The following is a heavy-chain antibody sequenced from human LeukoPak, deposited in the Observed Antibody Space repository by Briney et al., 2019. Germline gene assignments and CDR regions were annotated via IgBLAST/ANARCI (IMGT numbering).Heavy chain of an antibody. CDR3: ARGNYYDSSGYYYHYFDY. J-gene: IGHJ4*02. D-gene: IGHD3-22*01. V-gene: IGHV4-39*01. Sequence: WVRQAPGKGLEWIGSIYYSGSTYYNPSLKSRVTISVDTSKNQFSLKLSSVTAADTAVYYCARGNYYDSSGYYYHYFDYWGQGTLVTVSS. CDR2: IYYSGST.